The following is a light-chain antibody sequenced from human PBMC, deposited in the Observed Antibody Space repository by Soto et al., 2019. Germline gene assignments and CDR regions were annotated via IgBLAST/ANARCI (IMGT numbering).Light chain of an antibody. J-gene: IGKJ1*01. CDR2: AAS. Sequence: DIQMTQSPSSLSASVGDRVTITCRASQSISTYLKWYQQKAGLAPKLLIYAASSLQSGVPSRFSGSGSGTDFTLTISSLQPEDFATYYCQQTYSTPPTFGQGTKVEIK. CDR3: QQTYSTPPT. V-gene: IGKV1-39*01. CDR1: QSISTY.